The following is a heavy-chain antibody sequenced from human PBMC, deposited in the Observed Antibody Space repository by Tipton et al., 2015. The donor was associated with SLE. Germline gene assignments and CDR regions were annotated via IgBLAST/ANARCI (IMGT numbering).Heavy chain of an antibody. Sequence: TLSLTCTVSGDSISSNYYSWGWIRQPPGKGLEWIGSIYYSGSTYYNPSLKGRVTISVDTSKNHFSLKLSSVTAADTAVYYCASQGMDDIWGQGTMVTVSS. V-gene: IGHV4-39*02. CDR2: IYYSGST. CDR3: ASQGMDDI. J-gene: IGHJ3*02. D-gene: IGHD5-24*01. CDR1: GDSISSNYYS.